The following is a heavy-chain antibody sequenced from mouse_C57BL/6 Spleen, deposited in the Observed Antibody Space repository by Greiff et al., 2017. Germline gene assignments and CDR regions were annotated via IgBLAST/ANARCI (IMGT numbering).Heavy chain of an antibody. CDR1: GYTFTSYW. V-gene: IGHV1-52*01. CDR2: IDPSDSET. CDR3: AREGSSYYFDY. Sequence: VQLQQPGAELVRPGSSVKLSCKASGYTFTSYWMHWVKQRPIQGLEWIGNIDPSDSETHYNQKFKDKATLTVDKSSSTAYRQLSSLTSEDTAVYYCAREGSSYYFDYWGQGTTRTVSS. D-gene: IGHD1-3*01. J-gene: IGHJ2*01.